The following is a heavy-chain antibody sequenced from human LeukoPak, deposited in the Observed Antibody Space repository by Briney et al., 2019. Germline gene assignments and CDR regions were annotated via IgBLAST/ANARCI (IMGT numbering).Heavy chain of an antibody. V-gene: IGHV4-38-2*02. D-gene: IGHD3-22*01. CDR2: IYHSGGT. CDR1: GDSIRHAYY. CDR3: ARAVELYYDNSGYYSDPYFDY. J-gene: IGHJ4*02. Sequence: PSETLSLTCTVSGDSIRHAYYWGWIRQTPGKGLQWIGSIYHSGGTYYEPSLKSRVTISVDTSRNQFSLKMSSVTAADTAVFYCARAVELYYDNSGYYSDPYFDYWGQGTLVTVSS.